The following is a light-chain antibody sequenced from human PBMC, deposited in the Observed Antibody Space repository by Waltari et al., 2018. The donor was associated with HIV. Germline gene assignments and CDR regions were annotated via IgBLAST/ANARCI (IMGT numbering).Light chain of an antibody. CDR1: KLGHKY. V-gene: IGLV3-1*01. J-gene: IGLJ3*02. Sequence: SYELIQPPSVTVSPGQTATIPCSGDKLGHKYVSWYQQKAGQSPTLVIYQDNQRPSGIPERISGFNSGNTATLTISGPQSMDEPDYYCQAWDSSTAVFGGGTKLTVL. CDR3: QAWDSSTAV. CDR2: QDN.